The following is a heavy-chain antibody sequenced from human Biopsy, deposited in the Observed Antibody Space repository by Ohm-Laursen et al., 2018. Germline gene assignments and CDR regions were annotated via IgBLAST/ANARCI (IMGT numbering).Heavy chain of an antibody. CDR2: ITTYNGNT. V-gene: IGHV1-18*01. J-gene: IGHJ6*02. Sequence: ASVKVSCNASGYTFTNYGVSWVRQAPGQGLEWMGWITTYNGNTNYAQKVQGRVTMTTDTSTSTAYMELRSLRSDDTAVYYCARDRGYYYYYGMDVWGQGTTVTVSS. CDR3: ARDRGYYYYYGMDV. CDR1: GYTFTNYG. D-gene: IGHD3-10*01.